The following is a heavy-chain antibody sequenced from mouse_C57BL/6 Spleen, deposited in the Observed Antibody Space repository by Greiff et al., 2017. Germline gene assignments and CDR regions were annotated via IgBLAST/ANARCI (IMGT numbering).Heavy chain of an antibody. Sequence: DVHLVESGGDLVKPGGSLKLSCAASGFSFSSYGMSWVRQTPDKRLEWVATISSGGSYTYYPDSVKGRFTISRDNAKNTQYLQMSSLKSENTAMYYCATNWPHFDYWGQGTTLTVSS. CDR2: ISSGGSYT. V-gene: IGHV5-6*01. J-gene: IGHJ2*01. CDR3: ATNWPHFDY. CDR1: GFSFSSYG. D-gene: IGHD4-1*01.